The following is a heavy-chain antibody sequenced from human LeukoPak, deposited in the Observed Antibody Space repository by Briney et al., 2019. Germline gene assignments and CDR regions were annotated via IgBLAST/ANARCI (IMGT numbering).Heavy chain of an antibody. CDR1: GYTFTGYY. CDR2: INPNSGGT. CDR3: AGLIDCSGGSCYTELPLDV. J-gene: IGHJ6*04. D-gene: IGHD2-15*01. Sequence: ASVKVSCKASGYTFTGYYMHWVRQAPGQGLELMGWINPNSGGTNYAQKFQGRVTMTRDTPISTAYMELSRLRSDDTAVYYCAGLIDCSGGSCYTELPLDVWGKGTTVTVSS. V-gene: IGHV1-2*02.